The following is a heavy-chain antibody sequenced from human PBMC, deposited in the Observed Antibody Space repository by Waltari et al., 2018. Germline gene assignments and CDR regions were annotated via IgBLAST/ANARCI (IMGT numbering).Heavy chain of an antibody. D-gene: IGHD6-13*01. CDR1: GGPISSGSYY. CDR3: ARWYSSSWYNYYGMDV. V-gene: IGHV4-61*02. J-gene: IGHJ6*02. CDR2: IYTSGST. Sequence: QVQLQESGPGLVKPSQTLSLNCTVSGGPISSGSYYWSWIRQPAGKGLEWIGRIYTSGSTNYNPSLKSRVTISVDTSKNQFSLKLSSVTAADTAVYYCARWYSSSWYNYYGMDVWGQGTTVTVSS.